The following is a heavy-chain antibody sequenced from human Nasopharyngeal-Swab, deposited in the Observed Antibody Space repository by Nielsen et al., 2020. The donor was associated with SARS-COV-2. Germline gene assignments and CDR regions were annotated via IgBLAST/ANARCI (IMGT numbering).Heavy chain of an antibody. V-gene: IGHV3-23*01. Sequence: LSLTCAASGFTFSSYAMSWVRQAPGKGLEWVSAISGSGGSTYYADSVKGRFTISRDNSKNTLYLQMNSLRAEDTAVYYCAKEVTMIVVVRGRGDYWGQGTLVTVSS. J-gene: IGHJ4*02. D-gene: IGHD3-22*01. CDR2: ISGSGGST. CDR1: GFTFSSYA. CDR3: AKEVTMIVVVRGRGDY.